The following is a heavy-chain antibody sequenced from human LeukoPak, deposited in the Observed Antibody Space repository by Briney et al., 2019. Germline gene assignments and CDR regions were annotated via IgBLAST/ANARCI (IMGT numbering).Heavy chain of an antibody. J-gene: IGHJ4*02. V-gene: IGHV1-18*01. CDR3: ARVKYCTNGVCYHFDY. CDR1: GYTFTIYG. D-gene: IGHD2-8*01. CDR2: ISAYNGNT. Sequence: GASVKVSFKASGYTFTIYGISWVRQAPGQGLEWMGWISAYNGNTNYAQKLQGRVTMTTDTSTSTAYMELRSLRSDDTAVYYCARVKYCTNGVCYHFDYWGQGTLVTVSS.